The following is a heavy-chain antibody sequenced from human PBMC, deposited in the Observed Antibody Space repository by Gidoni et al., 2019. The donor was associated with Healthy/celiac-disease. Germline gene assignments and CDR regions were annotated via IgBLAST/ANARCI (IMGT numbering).Heavy chain of an antibody. CDR3: TRDGYSSSWYTYYFDY. D-gene: IGHD6-13*01. CDR1: GFTFGDYA. CDR2: IRSKAYGGTT. V-gene: IGHV3-49*05. Sequence: EVQLVESGGGLVKPGRSLRLSCTASGFTFGDYALSWFRQDPGKGLEWVGFIRSKAYGGTTEYAASVKGRFTISRDDSKSIAYLQMNSLKTEDTAVYYCTRDGYSSSWYTYYFDYWGQGTLVTVSS. J-gene: IGHJ4*02.